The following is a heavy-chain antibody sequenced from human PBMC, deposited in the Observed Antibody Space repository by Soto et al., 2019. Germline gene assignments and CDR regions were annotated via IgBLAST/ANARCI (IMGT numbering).Heavy chain of an antibody. Sequence: AASVKVSCKASGYTFTKYGILWVRQAPGQGLEWMGWVSGYNGDTNYAQKLQGRVTMTTDTSTSTAYMELRSLRSDDTAMYYCARARGGTYWAFDYWGQGALVTAPQ. CDR3: ARARGGTYWAFDY. D-gene: IGHD1-26*01. V-gene: IGHV1-18*01. J-gene: IGHJ4*02. CDR1: GYTFTKYG. CDR2: VSGYNGDT.